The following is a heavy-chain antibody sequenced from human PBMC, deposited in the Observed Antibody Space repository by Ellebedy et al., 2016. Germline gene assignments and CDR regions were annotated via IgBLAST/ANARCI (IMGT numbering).Heavy chain of an antibody. J-gene: IGHJ2*01. CDR1: GFAFSGYM. CDR2: ISGSSTTI. Sequence: GGSLRLSXAGSGFAFSGYMMSWVRQAPGMGPEWVSYISGSSTTIFYADSVKGRFTISRDNAKNSLDLQMNSLRVEDSALYYCARPPGYCSTPPGPHCFYWYFSLWGRGTLVTVSS. V-gene: IGHV3-48*04. D-gene: IGHD2-8*01. CDR3: ARPPGYCSTPPGPHCFYWYFSL.